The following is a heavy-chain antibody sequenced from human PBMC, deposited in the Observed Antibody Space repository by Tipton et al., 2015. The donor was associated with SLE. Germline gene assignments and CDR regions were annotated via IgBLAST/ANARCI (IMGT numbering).Heavy chain of an antibody. Sequence: TLSLTCTVFGGSISSYFWSWIRQPAGKGLEWIGQIHSSGSNSYNPPLKSRVSISVDMSKNQVSLKLRSVTAADTALYYCASSIYDMLTAYYSGASWFGPWGQGKLVTVSS. CDR1: GGSISSYF. V-gene: IGHV4-4*07. J-gene: IGHJ5*02. CDR2: IHSSGSN. CDR3: ASSIYDMLTAYYSGASWFGP. D-gene: IGHD3-9*01.